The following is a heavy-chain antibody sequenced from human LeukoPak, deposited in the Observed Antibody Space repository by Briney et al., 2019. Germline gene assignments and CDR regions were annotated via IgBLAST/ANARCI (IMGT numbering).Heavy chain of an antibody. CDR1: GFTVSSNY. CDR2: IYSGGST. D-gene: IGHD3-10*01. V-gene: IGHV3-53*01. J-gene: IGHJ4*02. Sequence: GGSLRLSCAASGFTVSSNYMSCVRQAPGKGLEWVSVIYSGGSTYYADPVKGRFTISRDNSKNTLYLQMNSLRAEDTAVYYCAKNGGSGSCDYWGPGTLVTVSS. CDR3: AKNGGSGSCDY.